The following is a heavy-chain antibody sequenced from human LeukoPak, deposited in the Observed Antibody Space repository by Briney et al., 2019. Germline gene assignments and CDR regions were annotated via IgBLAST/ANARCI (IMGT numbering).Heavy chain of an antibody. Sequence: GGSLRLSCAASGFTFSSYGMHWVRQAPGKGLERVAVIWYDGSNKYHADSVKGRFIISRDNSKNTLYLQMNSLRAEDTAVYYCARDYGGIVTLDYWGQGTLVTVSS. CDR2: IWYDGSNK. CDR3: ARDYGGIVTLDY. V-gene: IGHV3-33*01. J-gene: IGHJ4*02. D-gene: IGHD2/OR15-2a*01. CDR1: GFTFSSYG.